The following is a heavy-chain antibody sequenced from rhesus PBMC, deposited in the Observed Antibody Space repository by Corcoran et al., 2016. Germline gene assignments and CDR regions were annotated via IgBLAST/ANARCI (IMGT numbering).Heavy chain of an antibody. CDR1: GFSIRTRGIG. Sequence: QVTLKESGPALVKPTQTLTLTCTFSGFSIRTRGIGLVCILPPPGTALEWLALIYWDDDKYYSTSLKSRLTIAKDTSKNQVVLTMTNMDPVDTATYYCARNGYYEDDYGYYYNYGLDSWGQGVVVTVSS. J-gene: IGHJ6*01. V-gene: IGHV2-174*01. D-gene: IGHD3-9*01. CDR2: IYWDDDK. CDR3: ARNGYYEDDYGYYYNYGLDS.